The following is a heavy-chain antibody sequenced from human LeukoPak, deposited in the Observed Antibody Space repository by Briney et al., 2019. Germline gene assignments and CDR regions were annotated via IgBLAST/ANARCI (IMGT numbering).Heavy chain of an antibody. Sequence: SETLSLTCTVSGGSISSSSYYWGWIRQPPGTGLEWIGSIYYSGSTYYNPSLKSRVTISVDTSKNQFSLKLSSVTAADTAVYYCARPAVAGTAPFDYWGQGTLVTVSS. V-gene: IGHV4-39*01. CDR2: IYYSGST. J-gene: IGHJ4*02. CDR1: GGSISSSSYY. D-gene: IGHD6-19*01. CDR3: ARPAVAGTAPFDY.